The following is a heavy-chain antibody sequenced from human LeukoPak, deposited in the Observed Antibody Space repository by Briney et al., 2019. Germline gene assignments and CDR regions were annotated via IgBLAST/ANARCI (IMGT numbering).Heavy chain of an antibody. CDR1: NGSMTSDSYY. Sequence: SETLSLTCSVSNGSMTSDSYYWAWIRQPPGKGLEWIGSISYSGTNYNNPSLKSRVSISIDTSKNQFSVKLTSVTAADTAMYYCASLGTLRSWGQGTLVTVSS. CDR3: ASLGTLRS. CDR2: ISYSGTN. J-gene: IGHJ5*02. D-gene: IGHD7-27*01. V-gene: IGHV4-39*01.